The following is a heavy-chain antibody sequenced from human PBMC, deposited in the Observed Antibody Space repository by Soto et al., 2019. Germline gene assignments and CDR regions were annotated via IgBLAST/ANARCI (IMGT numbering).Heavy chain of an antibody. CDR1: GGSISYYY. CDR3: ARVNDYGDYFDY. J-gene: IGHJ4*02. Sequence: SETLSLTCTVSGGSISYYYWTWIRQPPGKRLEWIGYIYYSGSTNYNPSLKSRLTILVDTSKNQFSLKLSSVTAADTAVYYCARVNDYGDYFDYWGQGTLVTVSS. D-gene: IGHD4-17*01. V-gene: IGHV4-59*01. CDR2: IYYSGST.